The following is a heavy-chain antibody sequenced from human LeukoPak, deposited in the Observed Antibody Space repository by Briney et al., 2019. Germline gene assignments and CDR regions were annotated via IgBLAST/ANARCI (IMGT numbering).Heavy chain of an antibody. J-gene: IGHJ4*02. CDR3: ARVRATFSPHFDN. CDR2: INIDGSIT. D-gene: IGHD5-12*01. V-gene: IGHV3-74*01. Sequence: PGGSLRLSCAASGFTFSSYWMHWVRQAPGKGLMWVSRINIDGSITNYADSVKRQSNIHRDNAKNTLYPQMNSLRAEDTAVYYCARVRATFSPHFDNWGQGPLVTVSS. CDR1: GFTFSSYW.